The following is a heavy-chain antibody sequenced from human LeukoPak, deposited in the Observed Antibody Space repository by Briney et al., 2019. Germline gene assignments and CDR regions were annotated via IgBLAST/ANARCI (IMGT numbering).Heavy chain of an antibody. CDR2: IVGSGGST. J-gene: IGHJ4*02. V-gene: IGHV3-23*01. CDR3: AKAPLWFGNYYFDY. Sequence: GGSLRLSCAASGFTVSSNYMSWVRQAPGKGLEWVSAIVGSGGSTYYADSVKGRFTISRDNSKNTLYLQMNSLRAEDTAIYYCAKAPLWFGNYYFDYWGQGTLVTVAS. D-gene: IGHD3-10*01. CDR1: GFTVSSNY.